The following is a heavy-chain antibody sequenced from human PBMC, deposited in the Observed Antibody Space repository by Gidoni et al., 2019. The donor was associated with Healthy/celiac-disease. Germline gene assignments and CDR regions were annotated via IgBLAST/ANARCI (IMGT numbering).Heavy chain of an antibody. CDR3: AKGLEWGGATGFDY. D-gene: IGHD1-26*01. Sequence: EVQLLESGGGLVQPGGSLRLSCAASGFTFSSYAISWVRQAPGKGLEGVSAISGDGDTTYYADSVKGRFSISRDNFENTLSLQMNSLSAEDTAVYYCAKGLEWGGATGFDYWGQGTLVTVSS. CDR1: GFTFSSYA. CDR2: ISGDGDTT. J-gene: IGHJ4*02. V-gene: IGHV3-23*01.